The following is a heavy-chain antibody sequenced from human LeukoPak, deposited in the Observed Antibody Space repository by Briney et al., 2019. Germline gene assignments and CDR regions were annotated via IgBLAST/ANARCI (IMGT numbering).Heavy chain of an antibody. D-gene: IGHD3-22*01. V-gene: IGHV4-39*07. CDR3: ARDRDYYDSSGYYSHDAFDI. CDR2: IYYSGST. J-gene: IGHJ3*02. CDR1: GGSISSSSYY. Sequence: SETLSLTCTVSGGSISSSSYYWGWIRQPPGKGLEWIGSIYYSGSTYYNPSLKSRVTISVDTSKNQFSLKLSSVTAADTAVYYCARDRDYYDSSGYYSHDAFDIWGQGTMVTVSS.